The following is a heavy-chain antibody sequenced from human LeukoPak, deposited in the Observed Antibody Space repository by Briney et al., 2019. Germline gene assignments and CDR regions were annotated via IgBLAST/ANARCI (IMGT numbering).Heavy chain of an antibody. CDR2: IYTSGST. D-gene: IGHD3-10*01. Sequence: SETLSLTCTVSGGSISSYYWSWIRQPPGKGLEWIGRIYTSGSTSYNPSLRSRVTMSVHTSKNQFSLKLTSVTAADTAVYYCARALFTMGGGVMFAEMDVWGKGTTVTVSS. V-gene: IGHV4-4*07. J-gene: IGHJ6*04. CDR1: GGSISSYY. CDR3: ARALFTMGGGVMFAEMDV.